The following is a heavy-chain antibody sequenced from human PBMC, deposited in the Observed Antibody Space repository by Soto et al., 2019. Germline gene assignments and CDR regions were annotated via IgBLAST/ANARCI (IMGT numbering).Heavy chain of an antibody. V-gene: IGHV3-48*01. CDR3: ARGMVVADTVGDF. CDR2: ISSRSSTI. Sequence: GGSLRLSCAASGFTFSTYTMHWVRQAPGKGLEWISSISSRSSTIHHADSMGGRFTISRDNARNSLYLQMKSLRGDDTAVYYCARGMVVADTVGDFWGQGTLVTVSS. CDR1: GFTFSTYT. J-gene: IGHJ4*02. D-gene: IGHD2-15*01.